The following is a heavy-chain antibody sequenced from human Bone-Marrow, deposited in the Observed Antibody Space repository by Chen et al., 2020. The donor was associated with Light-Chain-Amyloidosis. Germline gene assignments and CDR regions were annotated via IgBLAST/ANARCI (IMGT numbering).Heavy chain of an antibody. J-gene: IGHJ6*03. CDR1: GFTFSSFG. CDR3: ARDSYSDWNYLNYYKDV. Sequence: EVQLVESGGGLVKPGGSPRLSCAASGFTFSSFGMNWVRQAPGKGLEWVSSISGSSNYVYYADSVKGRFTISRDSAKNSLYLQMNSLRAEDTAVYYCARDSYSDWNYLNYYKDVCGNGTTVTVSS. CDR2: ISGSSNYV. V-gene: IGHV3-21*01. D-gene: IGHD1-7*01.